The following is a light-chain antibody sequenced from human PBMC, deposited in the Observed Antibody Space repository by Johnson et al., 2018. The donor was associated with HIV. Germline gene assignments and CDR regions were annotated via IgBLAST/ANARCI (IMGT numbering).Light chain of an antibody. CDR1: SSNIGRNY. V-gene: IGLV1-51*01. Sequence: QSVLTQPPSVSAAPGQKVTISCSGSSSNIGRNYVSWYQQLPGTAPKLLIFDNNKRPSGIPDRFSASKSGTSATLGITGLQTGDEADYYCGTWDGSLSAGVFGTGTKVTVL. J-gene: IGLJ1*01. CDR3: GTWDGSLSAGV. CDR2: DNN.